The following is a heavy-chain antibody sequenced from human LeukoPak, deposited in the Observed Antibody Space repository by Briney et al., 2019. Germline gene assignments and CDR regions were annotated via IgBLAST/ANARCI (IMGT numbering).Heavy chain of an antibody. CDR2: TSAYNGNT. V-gene: IGHV1-18*01. CDR1: GYTFTSYG. J-gene: IGHJ4*02. CDR3: ARGYYYDSTGQFDY. D-gene: IGHD3-22*01. Sequence: GASVKVSCKASGYTFTSYGISWVRQAPGQGLEWMGWTSAYNGNTNYAQKLQGRVTMTTDTSTSTAYMELRSLRSDDTAVYYCARGYYYDSTGQFDYWGQGTLVTVSS.